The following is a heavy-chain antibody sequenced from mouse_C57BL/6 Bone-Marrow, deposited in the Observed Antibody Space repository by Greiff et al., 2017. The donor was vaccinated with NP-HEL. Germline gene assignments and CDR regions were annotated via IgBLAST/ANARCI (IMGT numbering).Heavy chain of an antibody. CDR3: TTSGYYGSSYYFDY. D-gene: IGHD1-1*01. J-gene: IGHJ2*01. Sequence: EVKVEESGAELVRPGASVKLSCTASGFNIKDDYMHWVKQRPEQGLEWIGWIDPENGDTEYASKFQGKATITADTSSNTAYLQLSSLTSEDTAVYYCTTSGYYGSSYYFDYWGQGTTLTVSS. CDR2: IDPENGDT. CDR1: GFNIKDDY. V-gene: IGHV14-4*01.